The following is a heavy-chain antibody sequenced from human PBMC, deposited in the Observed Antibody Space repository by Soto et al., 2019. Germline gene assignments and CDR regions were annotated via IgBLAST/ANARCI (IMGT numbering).Heavy chain of an antibody. D-gene: IGHD3-16*02. J-gene: IGHJ4*02. CDR1: GDSVSSNSAA. V-gene: IGHV6-1*01. Sequence: PSQTLSLTCAISGDSVSSNSAAWNWIRQSPSRGLEWLGRTYYRSKWYNDYAVSVKSRITINPDTSKNQFSLQLNSVTPEDTAVYYCARGSHYDYVWGSYLIDYWGQGTLVTVSS. CDR2: TYYRSKWYN. CDR3: ARGSHYDYVWGSYLIDY.